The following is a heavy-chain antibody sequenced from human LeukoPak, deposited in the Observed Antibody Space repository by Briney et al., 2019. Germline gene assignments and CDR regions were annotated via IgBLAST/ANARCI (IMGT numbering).Heavy chain of an antibody. CDR1: GVSISSYY. V-gene: IGHV4-59*01. Sequence: PSETLSLTCTVSGVSISSYYWSWIRQPPGKGLEWIGYIYYSGSTNYNPSLKSRVTISVDTSKNQFSLKLSSVTAADTAVYYCARGWIQLPDAFDIWGQGTMVTVSS. D-gene: IGHD5-18*01. CDR2: IYYSGST. J-gene: IGHJ3*02. CDR3: ARGWIQLPDAFDI.